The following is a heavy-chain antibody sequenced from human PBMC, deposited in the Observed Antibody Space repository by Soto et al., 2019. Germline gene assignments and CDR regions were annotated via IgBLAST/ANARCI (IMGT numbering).Heavy chain of an antibody. CDR1: GVSIGSGDYS. D-gene: IGHD1-20*01. CDR2: IYHRGNT. V-gene: IGHV4-30-2*01. CDR3: VSSKYNKVAGPNWFDP. J-gene: IGHJ5*02. Sequence: QLQLQESGSGLVKPSQTLSLTCTVSGVSIGSGDYSWSWIRQPPGKGLEWLGYIYHRGNTYYNPSLESRLTMSADRSKNQLSLSLRSVTAADTAMYYCVSSKYNKVAGPNWFDPWGQGILVIVSS.